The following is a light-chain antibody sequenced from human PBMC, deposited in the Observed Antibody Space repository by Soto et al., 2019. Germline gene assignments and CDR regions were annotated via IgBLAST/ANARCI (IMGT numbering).Light chain of an antibody. V-gene: IGKV1-17*01. CDR2: ATS. CDR1: EDIKSD. J-gene: IGKJ1*01. CDR3: LQHHAYPRT. Sequence: DIQMTQSPSSLSASVGDRVIITCRASEDIKSDLGWYQQKAGEAPRRLISATSSLQSGVPSRFSGSGSGTEFTLTISSLQPEDLATYCCLQHHAYPRTFGQGTKVEIK.